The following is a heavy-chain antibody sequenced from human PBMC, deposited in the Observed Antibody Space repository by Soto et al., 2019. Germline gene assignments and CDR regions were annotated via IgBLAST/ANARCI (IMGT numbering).Heavy chain of an antibody. J-gene: IGHJ6*02. CDR1: GGSISSGGYY. CDR3: ARGGWFGELEYYYYGMDV. V-gene: IGHV4-31*03. CDR2: IYYSGST. D-gene: IGHD3-10*01. Sequence: QVQLQESGPGLVKPSQTLSLTCTVSGGSISSGGYYWSWIRQHPGKGLEWIGYIYYSGSTYYNPSLKRRVTVAVDTSKNQFSLKLSSVTAADTAVYYCARGGWFGELEYYYYGMDVWGQGTTVTVSS.